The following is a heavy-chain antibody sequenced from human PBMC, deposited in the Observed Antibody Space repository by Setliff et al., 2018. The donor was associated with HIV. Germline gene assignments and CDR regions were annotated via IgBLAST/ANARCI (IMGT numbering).Heavy chain of an antibody. CDR1: GGSISSYY. J-gene: IGHJ4*02. D-gene: IGHD3-10*01. V-gene: IGHV4-4*09. CDR2: IYSSGST. CDR3: ARAYFGSGIYY. Sequence: SETLSLTCTVSGGSISSYYWSWIRQPPGKGLAWLGHIYSSGSTNYNPSLKSRVTISVDTSKNQFSLKLYSVTAADTAVYYCARAYFGSGIYYWGQGTLVTVSS.